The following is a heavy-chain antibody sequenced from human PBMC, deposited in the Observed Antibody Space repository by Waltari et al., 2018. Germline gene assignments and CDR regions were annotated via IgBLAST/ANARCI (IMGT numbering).Heavy chain of an antibody. J-gene: IGHJ1*01. D-gene: IGHD2-15*01. V-gene: IGHV3-15*01. Sequence: EVQLVESGGGLVKPGESLRLSCAVSGITLSNRWMTWLRQAPGRGPEWLGRIKSNIDGGTTDYAAPVKDRFTISRDDSTNTLYLQMNSLKTEDTGIYYCTTDPPMTGGKYFQHWGQGTLVTVSS. CDR2: IKSNIDGGTT. CDR3: TTDPPMTGGKYFQH. CDR1: GITLSNRW.